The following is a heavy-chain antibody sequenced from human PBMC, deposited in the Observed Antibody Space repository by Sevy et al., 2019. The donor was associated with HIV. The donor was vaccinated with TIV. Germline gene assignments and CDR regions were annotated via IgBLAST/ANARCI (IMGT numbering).Heavy chain of an antibody. CDR1: GFTPSTYG. J-gene: IGHJ4*02. CDR3: ARDPRMYGDYLLAYFDS. Sequence: GGSLRLSCAASGFTPSTYGMHWVRQAPGKGLEWVASIGSDGSTKYYADSVKGRFTISRDNSKNSLFLQVDSLRAEDTAVYYCARDPRMYGDYLLAYFDSWGQGTLVTVSS. D-gene: IGHD2-8*01. CDR2: IGSDGSTK. V-gene: IGHV3-30*02.